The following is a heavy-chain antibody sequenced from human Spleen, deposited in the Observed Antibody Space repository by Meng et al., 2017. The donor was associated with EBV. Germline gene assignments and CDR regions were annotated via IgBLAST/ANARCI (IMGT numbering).Heavy chain of an antibody. CDR3: ARGYTSGASFFDS. D-gene: IGHD6-19*01. Sequence: LQASGPGLVNPAETLSLSCIVAGGSIITYSGSWIRQPPGKGLEWLGYIYYGGDTNYNPSLRSRVTMSIDPSKNQFSLKLNSVTAADTAVYYCARGYTSGASFFDSWGQGALVTVSS. V-gene: IGHV4-59*01. CDR1: GGSIITYS. CDR2: IYYGGDT. J-gene: IGHJ4*02.